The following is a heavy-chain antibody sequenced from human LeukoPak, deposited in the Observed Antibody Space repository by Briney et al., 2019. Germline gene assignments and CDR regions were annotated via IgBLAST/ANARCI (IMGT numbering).Heavy chain of an antibody. CDR2: IYYSGST. J-gene: IGHJ4*02. Sequence: SETLSLTCTVSGGSISSYYWSWIRQPPGKGLEWIGYIYYSGSTNYNPSLKSRVTISVDTSKNQFSLKLSSVTAADTAVYYCARMYGSGSYDYWGQGTLVTVSS. CDR3: ARMYGSGSYDY. D-gene: IGHD3-10*01. V-gene: IGHV4-59*08. CDR1: GGSISSYY.